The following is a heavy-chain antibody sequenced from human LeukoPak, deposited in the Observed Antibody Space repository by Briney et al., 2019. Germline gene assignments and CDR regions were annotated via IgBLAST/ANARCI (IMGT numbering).Heavy chain of an antibody. J-gene: IGHJ4*02. Sequence: ASVKVSCKASGGTFSSYAISWVRQAPGQGLEWMGGIIPIFGTANYAQRFQGRVTITADESTSTAYMELSSLRSEDTAVYYCASNIGSSDVDYWGQGTLVTVSS. CDR3: ASNIGSSDVDY. D-gene: IGHD2/OR15-2a*01. CDR1: GGTFSSYA. CDR2: IIPIFGTA. V-gene: IGHV1-69*13.